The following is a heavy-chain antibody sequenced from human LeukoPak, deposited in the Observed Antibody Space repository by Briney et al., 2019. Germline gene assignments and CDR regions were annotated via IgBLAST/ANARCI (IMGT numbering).Heavy chain of an antibody. V-gene: IGHV1-69*13. CDR3: APYSTANFGFDY. CDR2: IIPIFGTA. J-gene: IGHJ4*02. D-gene: IGHD2/OR15-2a*01. CDR1: GGTFSSYA. Sequence: SVKVSCKASGGTFSSYAISWVRQAPGQGLEWMGGIIPIFGTANYAQKFQGRVTITADESTSTAYMELSSLRSEDTAVYYCAPYSTANFGFDYWGQGTLVTVSS.